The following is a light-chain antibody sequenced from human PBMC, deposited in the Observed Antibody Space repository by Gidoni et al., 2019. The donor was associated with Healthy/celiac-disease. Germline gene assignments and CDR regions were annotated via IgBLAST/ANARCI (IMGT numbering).Light chain of an antibody. J-gene: IGKJ1*01. CDR2: DAA. Sequence: DIQLTQPPSSLSASVGDRVTITYRASQSISSKLNWYQQKPGKAPKPLIYDAASLQSGIPSRFSGSVSGTDFTLTISSLQPEDFATYYCQQSYSTPWTFXQXTKVEIK. CDR1: QSISSK. CDR3: QQSYSTPWT. V-gene: IGKV1-39*01.